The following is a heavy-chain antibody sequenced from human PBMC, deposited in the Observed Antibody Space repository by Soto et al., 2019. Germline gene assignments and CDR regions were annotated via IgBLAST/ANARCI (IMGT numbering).Heavy chain of an antibody. V-gene: IGHV1-46*01. J-gene: IGHJ4*02. D-gene: IGHD6-19*01. CDR3: ARDLGSLVAVAGTCYFDY. CDR2: INPGGGST. Sequence: QVQLVQSGAEVKGPGASVKISCKASGYTFTNFFIHWVRQAPGQGLELMGIINPGGGSTDYAQKFEGRVTLTRDASTNTVHMELSSLRSEDTAVYYCARDLGSLVAVAGTCYFDYWGQGTLVTVSS. CDR1: GYTFTNFF.